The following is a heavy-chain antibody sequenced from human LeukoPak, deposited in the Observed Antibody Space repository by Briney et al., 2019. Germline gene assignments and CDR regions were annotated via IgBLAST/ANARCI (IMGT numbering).Heavy chain of an antibody. CDR3: AGHSGSWYRFLSE. Sequence: RASVKVSCKASGGTFSSYAISWVRQAPGQGLEWMGRIIPIFGTANYAQKFQGRVTITTDESTSTAYMELSSLRSEDTAVYYCAGHSGSWYRFLSEWGQGTLVTVSS. J-gene: IGHJ4*02. CDR1: GGTFSSYA. CDR2: IIPIFGTA. D-gene: IGHD6-13*01. V-gene: IGHV1-69*05.